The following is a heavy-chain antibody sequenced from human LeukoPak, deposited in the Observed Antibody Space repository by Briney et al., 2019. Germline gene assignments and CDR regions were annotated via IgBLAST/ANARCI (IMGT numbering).Heavy chain of an antibody. CDR2: IKQDGSEK. CDR1: GFTFSSYA. D-gene: IGHD3-3*01. CDR3: ARDMAPRKFWSGYYGY. J-gene: IGHJ4*02. Sequence: PGGSLRLSCVVSGFTFSSYAMSWVRQAPGKGLEWVANIKQDGSEKYYVDSVKGRFTISRDNAKNSLYLQMNSLRAEDTAVYYCARDMAPRKFWSGYYGYWGQGTLVTVSS. V-gene: IGHV3-7*01.